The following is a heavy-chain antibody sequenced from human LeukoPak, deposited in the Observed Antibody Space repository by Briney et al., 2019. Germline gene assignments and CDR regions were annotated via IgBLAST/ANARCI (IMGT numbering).Heavy chain of an antibody. CDR2: IKQDGGEI. CDR1: GFTFSNYF. Sequence: PGGSLRLSCAASGFTFSNYFMSWIRQAPGKGLEWVANIKQDGGEICYVDSVKGRFTISRDNSKNTLYLQMNSLRAEDTAVYYCARRAGAYSHPYDYWGQGTLVTVSS. V-gene: IGHV3-7*03. J-gene: IGHJ4*02. CDR3: ARRAGAYSHPYDY. D-gene: IGHD4/OR15-4a*01.